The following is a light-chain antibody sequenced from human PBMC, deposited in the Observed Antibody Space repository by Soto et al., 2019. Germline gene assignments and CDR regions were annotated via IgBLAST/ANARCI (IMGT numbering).Light chain of an antibody. CDR3: LQDYDYPYT. V-gene: IGKV1-6*01. CDR1: QGIRDD. CDR2: AAS. J-gene: IGKJ2*01. Sequence: AIQMTQSPSSLSASVGDRVTITCRASQGIRDDLGWYQQKPGKAPKLLIYAASSLQSGVPSRFSGCGSGTDFTLIISSLQPEDFATYYCLQDYDYPYTFGQGTKVDIK.